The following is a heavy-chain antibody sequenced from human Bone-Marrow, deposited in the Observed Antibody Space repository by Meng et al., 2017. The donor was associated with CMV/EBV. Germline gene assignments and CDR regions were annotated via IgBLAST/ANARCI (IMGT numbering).Heavy chain of an antibody. V-gene: IGHV3-53*01. J-gene: IGHJ4*02. CDR3: ARTIVAPNTWDYFDQ. CDR2: LYDTGSA. D-gene: IGHD2-15*01. CDR1: GFIVRSHY. Sequence: GGSLRLSCAASGFIVRSHYMSWVRQAPGKGLEWVSILYDTGSAYYAASVMGRFTVSRDNTKNTLYLQMNTLTVEDTAVYYCARTIVAPNTWDYFDQWGQGILVTVSS.